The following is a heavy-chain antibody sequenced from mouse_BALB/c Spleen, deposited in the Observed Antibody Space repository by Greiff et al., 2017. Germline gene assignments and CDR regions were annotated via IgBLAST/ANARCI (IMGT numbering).Heavy chain of an antibody. CDR1: GFTFSSYT. CDR3: ARSWYYGSSYWYFDV. V-gene: IGHV5-9*03. Sequence: EVKLEESGGGLVKPGGSLKLSCAASGFTFSSYTMSWVRQTPEKRLEWVATISSGGGNTYYPDSVKGRFTISRDNAKNNLYLQMSSLRSEDTALYYCARSWYYGSSYWYFDVWGAGTTVTVSS. CDR2: ISSGGGNT. J-gene: IGHJ1*01. D-gene: IGHD1-1*01.